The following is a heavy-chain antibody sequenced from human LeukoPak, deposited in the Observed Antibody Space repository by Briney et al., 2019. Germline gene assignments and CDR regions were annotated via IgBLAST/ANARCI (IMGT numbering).Heavy chain of an antibody. J-gene: IGHJ4*02. CDR2: INPSGGST. Sequence: ASVKVSCKAPGYTFTSYYMHWVRQAPGQGLEWMGIINPSGGSTSYAQKFQGRVTMTRDTSTSTVYMELSSLGSEDTAVYYCARDLEAVAGIWGQGTLVTVSS. CDR1: GYTFTSYY. D-gene: IGHD6-19*01. V-gene: IGHV1-46*01. CDR3: ARDLEAVAGI.